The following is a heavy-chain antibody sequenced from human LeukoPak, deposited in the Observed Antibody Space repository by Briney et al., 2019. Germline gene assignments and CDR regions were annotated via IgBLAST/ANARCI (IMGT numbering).Heavy chain of an antibody. CDR2: IYWNDDK. Sequence: SGPTLVNPTQTLTLTCTFSGFSLSTRGVGVGWIRQPPGKALEWLSLIYWNDDKRYSPSLKSRLTITKETSKNQVVLTMTNMDPVDTATYYCAHSLYGSGRRGFDPWGQGTLGTVSS. V-gene: IGHV2-5*01. CDR1: GFSLSTRGVG. CDR3: AHSLYGSGRRGFDP. J-gene: IGHJ5*02. D-gene: IGHD3-10*01.